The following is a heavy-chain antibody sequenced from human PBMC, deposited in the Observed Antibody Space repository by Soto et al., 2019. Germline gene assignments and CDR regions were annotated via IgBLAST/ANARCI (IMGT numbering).Heavy chain of an antibody. CDR2: IDPSDSYT. CDR3: ARHIAEYYYDSSGFSPWFDP. J-gene: IGHJ5*02. V-gene: IGHV5-10-1*01. CDR1: GYSFTSYW. D-gene: IGHD3-22*01. Sequence: PGESLKISCKGSGYSFTSYWISWVRQMPGKGLEWMGRIDPSDSYTNYSPSFQGHVTISADKPISTAYLQWSSLKASDTAMYYCARHIAEYYYDSSGFSPWFDPWGQGTLVTVSS.